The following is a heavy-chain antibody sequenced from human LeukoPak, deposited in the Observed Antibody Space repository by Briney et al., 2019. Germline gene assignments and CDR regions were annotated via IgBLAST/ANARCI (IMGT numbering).Heavy chain of an antibody. D-gene: IGHD6-13*01. CDR3: ARGGDTSNWYRGYFDY. J-gene: IGHJ4*02. CDR1: GFTFSNYW. V-gene: IGHV3-74*01. Sequence: PGGSLRLSCAASGFTFSNYWMHWVRQAPGKGPVWVSRIKSDGSSTRYADSVQGRCTISRDNGKNTVYLQMNSLRAEDTAVYYCARGGDTSNWYRGYFDYWGQGALVTVSS. CDR2: IKSDGSST.